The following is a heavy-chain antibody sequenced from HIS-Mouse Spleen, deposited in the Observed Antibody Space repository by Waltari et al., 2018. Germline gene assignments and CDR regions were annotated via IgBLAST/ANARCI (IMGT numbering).Heavy chain of an antibody. CDR3: AREYGSGGSYFDY. D-gene: IGHD2-15*01. V-gene: IGHV4-59*01. Sequence: QVQLQESGPGLVKPSETLSLTCTVSGGSISSYYWSWLRQPPGKGLEWIGYIYYSGSTNYNPSLKSRVTISVDTSKNQFSLKLSSVTAADTAVYYCAREYGSGGSYFDYWGQGTLVTVSS. J-gene: IGHJ4*02. CDR1: GGSISSYY. CDR2: IYYSGST.